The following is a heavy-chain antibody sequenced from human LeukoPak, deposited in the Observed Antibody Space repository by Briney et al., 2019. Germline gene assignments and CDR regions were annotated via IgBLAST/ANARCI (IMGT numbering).Heavy chain of an antibody. Sequence: SETLSLTCTVSGGSISSSSYYWGWIRQPPGKGLEWIGSIYYSGSTYYNPSLKSRVTISVDTSKNQFSLKLSSVTAADTAVYYWARHAYYDFGSGYKGKYYYYRDVGEKGTPVTFSS. CDR2: IYYSGST. V-gene: IGHV4-39*01. J-gene: IGHJ6*03. CDR1: GGSISSSSYY. D-gene: IGHD3-3*01. CDR3: ARHAYYDFGSGYKGKYYYYRDV.